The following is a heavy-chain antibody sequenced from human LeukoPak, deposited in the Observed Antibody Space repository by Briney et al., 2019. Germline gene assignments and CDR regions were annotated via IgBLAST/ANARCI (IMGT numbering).Heavy chain of an antibody. D-gene: IGHD4-17*01. J-gene: IGHJ4*02. CDR2: ISGSGGST. V-gene: IGHV3-23*01. CDR3: ATGKEYGDHVFDY. Sequence: GGSLRLSCAASGFTFSSYAMSWVRQAPGMGLEWVSAISGSGGSTYYADSVKGRFTISRDNSKNTLYLQMNSLGAEDTAVSYCATGKEYGDHVFDYWGQGTLVTVSS. CDR1: GFTFSSYA.